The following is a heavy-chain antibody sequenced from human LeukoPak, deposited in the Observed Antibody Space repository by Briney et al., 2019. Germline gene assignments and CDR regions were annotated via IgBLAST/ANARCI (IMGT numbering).Heavy chain of an antibody. Sequence: GGSLRLSCAASGFTFSGSSIHWVRQASGKGLEWVGLIRTKANSYATAYAASVTGRFTISRDDSKNTSYLQMNSLKTEDTALYFCTTSYSDNSWHDWFGPWGQGTPVTVSS. D-gene: IGHD6-13*01. J-gene: IGHJ5*02. CDR1: GFTFSGSS. V-gene: IGHV3-73*01. CDR2: IRTKANSYAT. CDR3: TTSYSDNSWHDWFGP.